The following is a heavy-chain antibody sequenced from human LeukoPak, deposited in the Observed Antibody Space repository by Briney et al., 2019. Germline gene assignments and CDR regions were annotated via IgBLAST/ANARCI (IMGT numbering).Heavy chain of an antibody. J-gene: IGHJ4*02. Sequence: PGGSLRLSCAASGFTFSNHWMDWVRQAPGKGLEWVANIKPDGSEKNYVDSVKGRFTISRDNAKNSLYLQMNSLRAEDTAVYYCARDQAVGGFDYWGQGTLVTVSS. D-gene: IGHD6-19*01. CDR3: ARDQAVGGFDY. V-gene: IGHV3-7*01. CDR2: IKPDGSEK. CDR1: GFTFSNHW.